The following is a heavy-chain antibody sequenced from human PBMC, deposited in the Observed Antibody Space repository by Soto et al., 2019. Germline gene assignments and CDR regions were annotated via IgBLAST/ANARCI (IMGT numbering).Heavy chain of an antibody. J-gene: IGHJ4*02. Sequence: SETLSLTCGVSGGSVSRDNWWSWVRQPPGKGLEWIGEIHHSGSTNYSPSLKSRVTMSVDKSRNQFSLKLTSVTAADTAVYYCAENGSYDLVNWGQGTRVTVSS. V-gene: IGHV4-4*02. CDR1: GGSVSRDNW. CDR3: AENGSYDLVN. CDR2: IHHSGST. D-gene: IGHD3-16*01.